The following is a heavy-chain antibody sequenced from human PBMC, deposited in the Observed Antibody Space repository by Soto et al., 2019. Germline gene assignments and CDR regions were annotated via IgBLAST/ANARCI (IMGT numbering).Heavy chain of an antibody. Sequence: PGGSLRLSCAASGFTFSSYAMSWVRRAPGKGLEWVSAISGSGSSTYYADSVKGRFTISRDNSKNTLYLQMNSLRAEDTAVYYCAKAVSVADYYYYGMDVWGQGTTVTVSS. D-gene: IGHD6-6*01. J-gene: IGHJ6*02. V-gene: IGHV3-23*01. CDR2: ISGSGSST. CDR3: AKAVSVADYYYYGMDV. CDR1: GFTFSSYA.